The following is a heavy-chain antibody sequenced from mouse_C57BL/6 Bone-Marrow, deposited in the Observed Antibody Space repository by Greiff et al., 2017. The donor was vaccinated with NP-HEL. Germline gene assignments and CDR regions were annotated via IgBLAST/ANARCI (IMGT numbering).Heavy chain of an antibody. CDR1: GFTFTDYY. CDR2: IRNKANGYTT. J-gene: IGHJ1*03. V-gene: IGHV7-3*01. D-gene: IGHD1-1*01. Sequence: EVMLVESGGGLVQPGGSLSLSCAASGFTFTDYYMSWVRQPPGKALEWLGFIRNKANGYTTEYSASVKGRFTISRDISQSILYLQMNALRAEDSATYYCARYITYGSSYGWYFDVWGTGTTVTVSS. CDR3: ARYITYGSSYGWYFDV.